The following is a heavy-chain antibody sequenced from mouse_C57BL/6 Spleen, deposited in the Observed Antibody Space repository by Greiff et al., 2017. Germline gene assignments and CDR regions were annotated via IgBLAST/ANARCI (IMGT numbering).Heavy chain of an antibody. CDR2: ISSGSSTI. D-gene: IGHD3-1*01. Sequence: EVQVVESGGGLVKPGGSLKLSCAASGFTFSDYGMHWVRQAPEKGLEWVAYISSGSSTIYYADTVKGRFTISRDNAKNTLFLQMTSLRSEDTAMYYCARIRGTGPYYAIYYWGQGTSVTVSS. J-gene: IGHJ4*01. CDR1: GFTFSDYG. V-gene: IGHV5-17*01. CDR3: ARIRGTGPYYAIYY.